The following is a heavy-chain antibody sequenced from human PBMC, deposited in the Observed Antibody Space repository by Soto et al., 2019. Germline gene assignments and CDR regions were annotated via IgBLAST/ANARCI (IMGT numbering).Heavy chain of an antibody. V-gene: IGHV3-11*06. CDR1: GFTFSDYY. Sequence: QVQLVESGGGLVKPGGSLRLSCAASGFTFSDYYMSWIRQAPGKGLEWVSYISSSSSYTNYADSAKGRFTISRDNAKNSLYLQMNSLRAEDTAVYYCARGAVPATATSPWFDPWGQGTLVTVSS. J-gene: IGHJ5*02. CDR3: ARGAVPATATSPWFDP. CDR2: ISSSSSYT. D-gene: IGHD2-2*01.